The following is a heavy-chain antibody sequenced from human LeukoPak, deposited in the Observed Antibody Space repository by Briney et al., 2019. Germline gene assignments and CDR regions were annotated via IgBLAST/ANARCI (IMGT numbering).Heavy chain of an antibody. D-gene: IGHD6-6*01. J-gene: IGHJ4*02. CDR2: ISSSSSNI. Sequence: TGGSLRLSCAASGFSFSVSGMNWVRQAPGKGLEWVSYISSSSSNINYADSVRGRFTISRDNAKNSLYLHMDSLRVEDMAVYYCARGGAARPDYWGQGILVTVSS. CDR3: ARGGAARPDY. CDR1: GFSFSVSG. V-gene: IGHV3-21*01.